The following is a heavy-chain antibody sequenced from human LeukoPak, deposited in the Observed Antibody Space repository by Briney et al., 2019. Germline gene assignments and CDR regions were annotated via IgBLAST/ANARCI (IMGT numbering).Heavy chain of an antibody. CDR2: INHSVST. CDR3: ARAYGDYRYYYYYMDV. V-gene: IGHV4-34*01. J-gene: IGHJ6*03. CDR1: GGYFSGYY. Sequence: SETLSLTCAVFGGYFSGYYWSWIRQRPAKGRAWIGEINHSVSTNYNPSLKSRVTISVDTSKHQFSLRVSSVTAADTAVYFCARAYGDYRYYYYYMDVWGKGTTVTVSS. D-gene: IGHD4-17*01.